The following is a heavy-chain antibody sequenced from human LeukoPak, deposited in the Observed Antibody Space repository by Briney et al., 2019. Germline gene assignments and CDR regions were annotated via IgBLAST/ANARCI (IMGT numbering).Heavy chain of an antibody. D-gene: IGHD6-13*01. Sequence: GGSLRLSCAASGFTFSSYGMHWVRQAPGKGLEWVAVIWYDGSNKYYADSVKGRFTISRDNSKNTLYLQMNSLRAEGTAVYYCARESGQQLGLHFDYWGQGTLVTVSS. CDR2: IWYDGSNK. CDR1: GFTFSSYG. CDR3: ARESGQQLGLHFDY. J-gene: IGHJ4*02. V-gene: IGHV3-33*01.